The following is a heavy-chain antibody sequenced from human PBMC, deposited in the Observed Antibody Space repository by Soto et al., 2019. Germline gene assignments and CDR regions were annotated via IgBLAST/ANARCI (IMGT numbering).Heavy chain of an antibody. V-gene: IGHV3-33*01. D-gene: IGHD2-21*01. CDR2: IWYDGSNK. CDR1: GFTFSSYG. CDR3: GRGDATPAYGGGASNRPTTFVI. J-gene: IGHJ3*02. Sequence: QVQLVESGGGVVQPGRSLRLSCAASGFTFSSYGMHWVRQAPGKGLEWVAVIWYDGSNKYYADSVKGRFTISRDNSKNTLYLQRSSRRAKATAVYYWGRGDATPAYGGGASNRPTTFVIWGQGAMVTFS.